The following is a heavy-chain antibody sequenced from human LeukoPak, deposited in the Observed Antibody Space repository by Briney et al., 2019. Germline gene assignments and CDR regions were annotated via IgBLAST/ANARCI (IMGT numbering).Heavy chain of an antibody. V-gene: IGHV3-30-3*01. CDR3: VRDVDTSMIYFGDF. J-gene: IGHJ4*02. Sequence: RSGGSLRLSCAASGFTFSSYAMHWVRQAPGKGLEWVAVISYDGSNKYYADSVKGRFTISRDNSKNTLYLQMNSLRAEDTAIYYCVRDVDTSMIYFGDFWSQGTLVTVSS. CDR2: ISYDGSNK. D-gene: IGHD5-18*01. CDR1: GFTFSSYA.